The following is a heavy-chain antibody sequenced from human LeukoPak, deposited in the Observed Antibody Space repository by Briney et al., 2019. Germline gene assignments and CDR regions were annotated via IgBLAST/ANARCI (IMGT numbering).Heavy chain of an antibody. CDR3: ARDGAAVAGQVFWYFDL. J-gene: IGHJ2*01. CDR2: IWYDGTNK. V-gene: IGHV3-33*01. D-gene: IGHD6-19*01. Sequence: PGGSLRLSCAASGFTFSTHGIQWVRQAPGKGLECVAFIWYDGTNKYYADSVKGRFTISRDNSKNTLYLQMSSLRAEDTAVYYCARDGAAVAGQVFWYFDLWGRGTLVTVSS. CDR1: GFTFSTHG.